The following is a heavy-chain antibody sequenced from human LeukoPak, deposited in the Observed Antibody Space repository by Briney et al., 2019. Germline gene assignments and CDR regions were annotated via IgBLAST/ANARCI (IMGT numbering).Heavy chain of an antibody. CDR3: ARGYDGATMLNYFDP. V-gene: IGHV1-46*01. CDR2: INPSGGST. D-gene: IGHD1-7*01. J-gene: IGHJ5*02. Sequence: ASVKVSCKASGYTFTAYYVHWVRQAPGQGLEWMGIINPSGGSTSYAQKFQGRVTVTRDTSTNTVQMELSSLKPEDTAVYYCARGYDGATMLNYFDPWGQGTLVTVSS. CDR1: GYTFTAYY.